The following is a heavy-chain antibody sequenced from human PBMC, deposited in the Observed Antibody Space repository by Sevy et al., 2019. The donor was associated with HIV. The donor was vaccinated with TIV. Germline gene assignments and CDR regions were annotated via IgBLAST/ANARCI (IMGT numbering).Heavy chain of an antibody. CDR1: GFTFSSYA. J-gene: IGHJ3*02. CDR3: ARAKMATITYSAFDI. D-gene: IGHD5-12*01. Sequence: GSLRLSCAASGFTFSSYAMHWVRQAPGKGLEYVSAISSNGGSTYYANSVKGRFTISRDNSKNTLYLQMGSLRAEDMAVYYCARAKMATITYSAFDIWGQGTMVTVSS. V-gene: IGHV3-64*01. CDR2: ISSNGGST.